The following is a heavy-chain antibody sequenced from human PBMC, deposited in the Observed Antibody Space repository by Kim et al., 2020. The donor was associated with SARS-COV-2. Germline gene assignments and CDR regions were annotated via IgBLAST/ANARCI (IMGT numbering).Heavy chain of an antibody. D-gene: IGHD3-22*01. J-gene: IGHJ6*02. CDR2: ISGGGTYQ. CDR3: ARDPSAHYSHGSAYSPLFGMDV. V-gene: IGHV3-21*04. Sequence: GGSLRLSCAASGIAFSSYSMNWVRQAPGKGLEWVSSISGGGTYQHYADSVKGRFTIFRDNAKASLFLQMSSLRAEDTAVYYCARDPSAHYSHGSAYSPLFGMDVWGQGTTVTVSS. CDR1: GIAFSSYS.